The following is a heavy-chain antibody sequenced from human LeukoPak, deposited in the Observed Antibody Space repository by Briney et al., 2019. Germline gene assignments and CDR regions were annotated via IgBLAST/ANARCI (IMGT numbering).Heavy chain of an antibody. V-gene: IGHV3-7*01. J-gene: IGHJ4*02. D-gene: IGHD3-10*01. CDR3: ARAPSYGSGSYSDY. CDR2: IKQDGSEK. CDR1: GFTFSSYW. Sequence: GGSLRLSCAASGFTFSSYWMSWVRQAPGKGLEWVANIKQDGSEKYYVDSVKGRFTISRDNAKNSLYLQMNSLRAEDTAVYYCARAPSYGSGSYSDYWGQGTLVTVSS.